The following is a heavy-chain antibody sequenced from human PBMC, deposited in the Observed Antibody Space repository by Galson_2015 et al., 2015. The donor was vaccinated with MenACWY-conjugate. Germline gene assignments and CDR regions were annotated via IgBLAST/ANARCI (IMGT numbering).Heavy chain of an antibody. D-gene: IGHD2-15*01. V-gene: IGHV7-4-1*02. J-gene: IGHJ4*02. CDR1: GYTFTNYA. Sequence: SVKVSCKASGYTFTNYAMNWVRLAPGQGLEWMGWINTDTGNPTYAQGFTGRFGFSLDTSVSTAYLQISSLKAEDTAVYYCARVYSCSGGSCYHFDYWGQGTLVTVSS. CDR3: ARVYSCSGGSCYHFDY. CDR2: INTDTGNP.